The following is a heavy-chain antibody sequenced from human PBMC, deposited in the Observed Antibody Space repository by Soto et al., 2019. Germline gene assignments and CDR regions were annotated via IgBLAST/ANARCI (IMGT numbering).Heavy chain of an antibody. V-gene: IGHV3-33*01. CDR1: GFPFSSYG. J-gene: IGHJ6*02. D-gene: IGHD4-17*01. CDR3: ARSRHYGDSYGMGV. CDR2: IWFDGRNR. Sequence: QVQLVESGGGVVQPGRSLRLSCAASGFPFSSYGMHWVRQAPGKGLEWVAVIWFDGRNRYHADSVKGRFTISRDNSKNNLYLQMNSLRAEDTAVYYCARSRHYGDSYGMGVWGQGTTVTVSS.